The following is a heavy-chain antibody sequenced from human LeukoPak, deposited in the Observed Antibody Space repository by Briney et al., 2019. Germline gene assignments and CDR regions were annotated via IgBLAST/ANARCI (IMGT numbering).Heavy chain of an antibody. D-gene: IGHD4-17*01. CDR1: GGTFSGYA. V-gene: IGHV1-69*01. Sequence: ASVKVSCKASGGTFSGYAINWVRRAPGQGLEWMGGIIAMIGTAKYAQRFQGRVTITADESTSTAYMEVSSLRSEDTAVYYCAIFQGTYGDNGNDHWGRGTLVIVSS. CDR3: AIFQGTYGDNGNDH. CDR2: IIAMIGTA. J-gene: IGHJ4*02.